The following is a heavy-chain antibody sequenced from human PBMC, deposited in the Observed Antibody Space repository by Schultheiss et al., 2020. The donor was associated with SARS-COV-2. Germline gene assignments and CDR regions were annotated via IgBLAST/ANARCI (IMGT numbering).Heavy chain of an antibody. D-gene: IGHD3-3*01. J-gene: IGHJ6*03. CDR2: ISYDGSNK. CDR1: GFTFSSYW. Sequence: VGSLRLSCAASGFTFSSYWMHWVRQAPGKGLEWVAVISYDGSNKYYADSVKGRFTISRDNAKNSLYLQMNSLRAEDTAVYYCARDPELRFLEWLTGTYYYYYYMDVWGKGTTVTVAS. V-gene: IGHV3-30-3*01. CDR3: ARDPELRFLEWLTGTYYYYYYMDV.